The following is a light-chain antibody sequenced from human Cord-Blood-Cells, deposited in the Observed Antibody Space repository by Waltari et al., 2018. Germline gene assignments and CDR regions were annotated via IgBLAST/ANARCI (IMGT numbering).Light chain of an antibody. V-gene: IGKV3-15*01. Sequence: EIVMTQSPATLSVSPGERATLSCRASQSVSSNLAWYQQKPGQAPRLLIYDASTXXXXXXXXFSGSWSGTEFTLTISSLQSEDFAVYYCQQYNNWPPWTFGQGIKVEIK. CDR2: DAS. J-gene: IGKJ1*01. CDR3: QQYNNWPPWT. CDR1: QSVSSN.